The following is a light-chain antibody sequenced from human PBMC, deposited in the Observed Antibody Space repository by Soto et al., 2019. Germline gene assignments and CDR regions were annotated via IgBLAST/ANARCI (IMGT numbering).Light chain of an antibody. CDR2: AAS. Sequence: DLEMTQSPSSLSSSPRDRVTITCRASQNISNYLNWYQQKTGRAPKILIYAASSLQSGVPYRLSGSGSGTDLNLTISSLQPEDFATYYCQQSYSNRWTFGQGTKVDIK. CDR3: QQSYSNRWT. V-gene: IGKV1-39*01. J-gene: IGKJ1*01. CDR1: QNISNY.